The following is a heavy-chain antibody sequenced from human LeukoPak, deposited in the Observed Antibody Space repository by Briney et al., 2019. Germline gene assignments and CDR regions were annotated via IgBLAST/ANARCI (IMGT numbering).Heavy chain of an antibody. CDR2: ITASGGST. CDR1: GFTFNNYT. Sequence: PGGSLRLSCASSGFTFNNYTMTLVRQAPGKGLEWVSSITASGGSTYCADSVKGRFTISRDNSKNTLYLQMSSLRAEDTAVYYCARDYPTSGIVTIFDYWGQGTLVTVSS. CDR3: ARDYPTSGIVTIFDY. J-gene: IGHJ4*02. D-gene: IGHD1-1*01. V-gene: IGHV3-23*01.